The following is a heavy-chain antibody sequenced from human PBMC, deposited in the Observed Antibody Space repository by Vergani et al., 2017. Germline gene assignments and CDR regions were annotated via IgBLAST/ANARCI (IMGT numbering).Heavy chain of an antibody. D-gene: IGHD1-26*01. Sequence: QVQLQESGPGLVKPSETLSLTCTVPGGSISSYYWSWIRQPPGKGLEWIGYIYYSGSTNYNPSLKSRVTISVDTSKNQFSLKLSSVTAADTAVYYCARAMNAYSGSPDGFDPWGQGTLVTVSS. CDR2: IYYSGST. CDR3: ARAMNAYSGSPDGFDP. CDR1: GGSISSYY. J-gene: IGHJ5*02. V-gene: IGHV4-59*01.